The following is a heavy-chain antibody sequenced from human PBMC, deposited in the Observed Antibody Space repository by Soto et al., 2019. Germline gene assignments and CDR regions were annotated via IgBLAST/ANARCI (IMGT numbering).Heavy chain of an antibody. D-gene: IGHD2-8*01. CDR3: ARSALRMNGMDV. CDR1: GGTFSSYA. J-gene: IGHJ6*02. Sequence: ASMKVSCKASGGTFSSYAISWVRQAPGQGLEWMGGIIPIFGTANYAQKFQGRVTITADKSTSTAYMELSSLRSEDTAVYYCARSALRMNGMDVWGQGTTVTVSS. CDR2: IIPIFGTA. V-gene: IGHV1-69*06.